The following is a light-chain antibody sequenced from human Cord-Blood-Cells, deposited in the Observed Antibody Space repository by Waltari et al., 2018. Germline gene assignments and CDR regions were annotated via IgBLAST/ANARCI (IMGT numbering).Light chain of an antibody. CDR2: EGS. Sequence: QSALTQPASVSGSPGQSITISCTGTSSDVGSYNLVSWYQQHPGKAPKHIIYEGSKRPSGVSNRFSGSKSGNTASLTISGLQAEDEADYYCCSYAGSSNWVFGGGTKLTVL. CDR3: CSYAGSSNWV. V-gene: IGLV2-23*01. CDR1: SSDVGSYNL. J-gene: IGLJ3*02.